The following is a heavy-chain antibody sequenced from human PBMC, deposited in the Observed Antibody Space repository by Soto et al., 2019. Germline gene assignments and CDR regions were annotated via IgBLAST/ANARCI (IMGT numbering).Heavy chain of an antibody. D-gene: IGHD3-10*01. CDR1: GVSISSGNW. V-gene: IGHV4-4*02. Sequence: SETLSLTCAVSGVSISSGNWWTWVRQTPQRGLEYIGEIFHDGTANYYPSFERRVAISVVTSKNQFSLKLTSVTAADTAIYFCARLVCDTRLNYMYFDFWGQGALVTVSS. J-gene: IGHJ4*02. CDR3: ARLVCDTRLNYMYFDF. CDR2: IFHDGTA.